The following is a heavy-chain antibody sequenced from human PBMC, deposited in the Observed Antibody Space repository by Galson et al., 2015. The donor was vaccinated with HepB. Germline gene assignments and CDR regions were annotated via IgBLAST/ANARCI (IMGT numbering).Heavy chain of an antibody. V-gene: IGHV3-73*01. CDR1: GFTFTGSA. D-gene: IGHD2-15*01. Sequence: SLRLSCAASGFTFTGSAIHWVRQASGKGPEWIGRIRSQATNYAAFYVPLLKGRFIDSRDDSKYMAYLHMMGLKTDDTAVYYCVRTGDLSGYGSRWGQGTLVTVAS. CDR2: IRSQATNYAA. J-gene: IGHJ4*02. CDR3: VRTGDLSGYGSR.